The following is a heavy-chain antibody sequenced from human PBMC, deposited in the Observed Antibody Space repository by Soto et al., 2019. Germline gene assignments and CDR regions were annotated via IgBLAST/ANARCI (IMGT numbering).Heavy chain of an antibody. V-gene: IGHV4-31*03. CDR1: GGSISSGGYY. CDR2: IYYCGST. Sequence: QVQLQESGPGLVKPSQTLSLTCTVSGGSISSGGYYWSWIRQHPGKGLEWIGYIYYCGSTYYNPSLKSRVTISVDTSKNQFPLKLSSVTAADTAVYYCASIVSSAHGEFSDWGQGTLVTVSS. CDR3: ASIVSSAHGEFSD. J-gene: IGHJ4*02. D-gene: IGHD3-10*01.